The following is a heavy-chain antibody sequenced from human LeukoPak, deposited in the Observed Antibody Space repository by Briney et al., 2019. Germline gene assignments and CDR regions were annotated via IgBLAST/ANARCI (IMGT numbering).Heavy chain of an antibody. CDR1: GGSISSGGYS. D-gene: IGHD6-13*01. Sequence: SQTLSLTCADSGGSISSGGYSWSWIRQPPGKGLEWLGYIYHSGSTYYNPSLKSRVTISVDRSKNQFSLKLSSVTAADTAVYYCARASYSSSAYFDYWGQGTLVTVSS. V-gene: IGHV4-30-2*01. CDR2: IYHSGST. J-gene: IGHJ4*02. CDR3: ARASYSSSAYFDY.